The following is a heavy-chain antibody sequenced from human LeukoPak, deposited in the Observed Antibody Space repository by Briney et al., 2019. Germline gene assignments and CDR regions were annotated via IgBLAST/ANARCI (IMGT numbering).Heavy chain of an antibody. D-gene: IGHD2-2*01. CDR3: ARQFLYCSSTSCYPLAPDY. V-gene: IGHV4-34*01. J-gene: IGHJ4*02. Sequence: PSETLSLTCAVYGGSFSGYYWSWIRQPPGKGLEWIGEINHSGSTNYNPSLKSRVTISVDTSKNQFSLKLSSVTAADTAVYYCARQFLYCSSTSCYPLAPDYWGQGTLVTVSS. CDR1: GGSFSGYY. CDR2: INHSGST.